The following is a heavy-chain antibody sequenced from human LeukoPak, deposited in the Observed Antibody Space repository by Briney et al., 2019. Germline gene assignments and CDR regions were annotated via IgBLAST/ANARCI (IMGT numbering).Heavy chain of an antibody. CDR2: ISYDGSNK. V-gene: IGHV3-30-3*01. Sequence: GGSLRLSCAASGFTFSSYAMHWVRQAPGKGLEWVAVISYDGSNKYYADSVKGRFTISRDNSKNTLYLQMNSLRAEDTAVYYCATIPMDVWGQGTTVTVSS. J-gene: IGHJ6*02. CDR1: GFTFSSYA. CDR3: ATIPMDV. D-gene: IGHD2-2*02.